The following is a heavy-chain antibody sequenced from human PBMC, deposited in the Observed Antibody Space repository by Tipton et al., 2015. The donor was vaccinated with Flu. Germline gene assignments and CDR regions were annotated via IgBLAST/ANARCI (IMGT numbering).Heavy chain of an antibody. J-gene: IGHJ2*01. CDR3: AGGDYYWYWCFDL. CDR1: GGSISSSSCY. CDR2: FYYSGST. V-gene: IGHV4-39*07. Sequence: TLSLTCTVSGGSISSSSCYWGWVRPPPGKGLKWIGRFYYSGSTYYNPSLKSRVTISVDTSKNQFSLKLSSVTSADTAVYYCAGGDYYWYWCFDLWGRGTLVAVSS. D-gene: IGHD3-10*01.